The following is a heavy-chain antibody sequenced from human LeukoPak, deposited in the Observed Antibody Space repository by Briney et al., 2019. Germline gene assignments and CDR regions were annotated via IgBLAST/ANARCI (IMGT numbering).Heavy chain of an antibody. CDR2: IIPIFGTG. V-gene: IGHV1-69*13. Sequence: SVKVSCKASGGTLSSYAISWVRQAPGQGLEWMGGIIPIFGTGNYAQKFQGRVTITADESTSTVYMELSSLRSEDTAVYYCARDEDYGGNPVSGAFDIWGQGTLVTVSS. CDR3: ARDEDYGGNPVSGAFDI. J-gene: IGHJ3*02. D-gene: IGHD4-23*01. CDR1: GGTLSSYA.